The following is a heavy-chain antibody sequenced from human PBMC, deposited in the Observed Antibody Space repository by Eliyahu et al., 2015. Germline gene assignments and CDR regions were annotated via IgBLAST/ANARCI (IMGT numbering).Heavy chain of an antibody. CDR3: AKDLIETPYHIPTGYRGYYYYGMDV. CDR1: GFXFSSYX. V-gene: IGHV3-30*02. J-gene: IGHJ6*02. D-gene: IGHD2-2*03. CDR2: IRYDGSNK. Sequence: QVQLVESGGGVVQPGGSLXLSCAASGFXFSSYXMXWVRXAPGKGLEWVAFIRYDGSNKYYADSVKGRFTISRDNSKNTLYLQMNSLRAEDTAVYYCAKDLIETPYHIPTGYRGYYYYGMDVWGQGTTVTVSS.